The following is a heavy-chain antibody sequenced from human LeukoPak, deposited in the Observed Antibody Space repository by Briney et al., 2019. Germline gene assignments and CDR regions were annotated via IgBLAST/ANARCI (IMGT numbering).Heavy chain of an antibody. D-gene: IGHD4-17*01. CDR1: GGSISSYY. Sequence: SETLSLTCTVSGGSISSYYWSWIRQPPGKGLEWIGYIYYSGSTNYNPSLKSRVTISVDTSKNQFSLKLSSVTAADTAVYYCARRLYGDYEGDCWFDPWGQGTLVTVSP. V-gene: IGHV4-59*01. CDR3: ARRLYGDYEGDCWFDP. J-gene: IGHJ5*02. CDR2: IYYSGST.